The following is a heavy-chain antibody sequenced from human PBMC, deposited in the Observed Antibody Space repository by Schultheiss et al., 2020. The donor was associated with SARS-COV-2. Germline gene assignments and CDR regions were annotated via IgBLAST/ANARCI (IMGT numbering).Heavy chain of an antibody. J-gene: IGHJ6*02. V-gene: IGHV3-9*01. CDR2: ISWNSGSI. Sequence: GGSLRLSCAASGFTFSSYAMHWVRQAPGKGLEWVSGISWNSGSIGYADSVKGRFTISRDNAKNSLYLQMNSLRAEDTAVYYCATHGRTISGGMDVWGQGTTVTVSS. CDR1: GFTFSSYA. D-gene: IGHD3-3*01. CDR3: ATHGRTISGGMDV.